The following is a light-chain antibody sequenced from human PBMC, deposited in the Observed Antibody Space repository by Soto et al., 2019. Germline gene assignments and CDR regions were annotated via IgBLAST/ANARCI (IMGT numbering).Light chain of an antibody. CDR1: SSNIGRNY. V-gene: IGLV1-47*01. CDR3: ATWDDSLSGGV. CDR2: RDT. J-gene: IGLJ3*02. Sequence: QSVLTQPPSASGTPGQRVTISCSGSSSNIGRNYVYWYQQFPGTAPKLLIYRDTQRPSGVPDRFSGSKSGTSASLGISGLRSDDEADYYCATWDDSLSGGVFGGGTKLTV.